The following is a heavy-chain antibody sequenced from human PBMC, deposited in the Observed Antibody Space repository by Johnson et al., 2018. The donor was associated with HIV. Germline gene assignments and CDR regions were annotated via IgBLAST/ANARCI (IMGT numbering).Heavy chain of an antibody. CDR1: GFTFRSYP. V-gene: IGHV3-30*01. CDR3: ARLPSGYSRDDLDI. CDR2: ISYDGGSN. D-gene: IGHD5-18*01. J-gene: IGHJ3*02. Sequence: QVQLVESGGGVVQPGRSLRLSCAASGFTFRSYPMHWVRQAPGKGLEWVAIISYDGGSNYYADSVKGRFTVSRDNSKNTLYLQINSLRPEDTAVYSCARLPSGYSRDDLDIWGQGTMVTVSS.